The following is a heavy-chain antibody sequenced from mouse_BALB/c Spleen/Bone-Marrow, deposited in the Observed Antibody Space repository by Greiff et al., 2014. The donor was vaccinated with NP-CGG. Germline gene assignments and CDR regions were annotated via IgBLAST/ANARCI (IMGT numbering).Heavy chain of an antibody. CDR3: ARDWYFDV. Sequence: QVQLKESGAELAKPGASVKMSCKASGYTFTSYWMHWVKQRPGQGLEWIGYINPSTGYTEYNQKFKDKATLTADKSSSTAYMQLSSLTSEDSAVYCCARDWYFDVWGAGTTVTVSS. CDR1: GYTFTSYW. CDR2: INPSTGYT. V-gene: IGHV1-7*01. J-gene: IGHJ1*01.